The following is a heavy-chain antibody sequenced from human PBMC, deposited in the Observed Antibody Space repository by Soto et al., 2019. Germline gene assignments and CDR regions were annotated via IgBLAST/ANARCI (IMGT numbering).Heavy chain of an antibody. CDR2: MRTGSGDT. Sequence: QVQLVQSGAEMKRPGASVRFSCKASRYTFTSYDIFWVRQSPGQGLEWMGWMRTGSGDTHYAQKFQGRVTMTRDTSISTAYMELNNLVSDDTAVYYCARRSTTYLNEVIYDIWGQGTLVTVSS. J-gene: IGHJ1*01. CDR1: RYTFTSYD. CDR3: ARRSTTYLNEVIYDI. V-gene: IGHV1-2*02. D-gene: IGHD1-26*01.